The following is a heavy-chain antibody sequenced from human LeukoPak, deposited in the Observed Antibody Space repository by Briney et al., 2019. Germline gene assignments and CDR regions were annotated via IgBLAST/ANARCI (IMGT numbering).Heavy chain of an antibody. CDR3: ARDLRGNVHFDY. J-gene: IGHJ4*02. CDR2: ITTYNGKT. CDR1: GYTFTSYG. Sequence: GASVKVSCKASGYTFTSYGISWVRQAPGQGLEWMGRITTYNGKTNYAQKFQARVTMTTDTSTNTAFMELRSLRSDDTALYYCARDLRGNVHFDYWGQGTLVTVSS. V-gene: IGHV1-18*01. D-gene: IGHD3-10*01.